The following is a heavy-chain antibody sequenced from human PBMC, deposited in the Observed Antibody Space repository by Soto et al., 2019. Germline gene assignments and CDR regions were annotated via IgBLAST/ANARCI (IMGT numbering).Heavy chain of an antibody. V-gene: IGHV3-11*06. J-gene: IGHJ3*02. CDR2: ISNSCPFT. CDR3: ARLNCSRTNCPFGAFDM. CDR1: GFTFSDYY. Sequence: VGSLRLSCAASGFTFSDYYMSWIRQAPGKGLEWITFISNSCPFTKYADSVKGRFTISRDNAENSLFLQMNSLRADDTAVYYCARLNCSRTNCPFGAFDMWAKGQWSPSPQ. D-gene: IGHD2-2*01.